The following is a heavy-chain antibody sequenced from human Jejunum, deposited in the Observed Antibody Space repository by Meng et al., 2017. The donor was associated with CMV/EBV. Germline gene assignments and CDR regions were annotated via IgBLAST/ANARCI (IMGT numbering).Heavy chain of an antibody. Sequence: SCVASGFIFSNYYVSWVRQAPGKGLGWVANINQDGSKIFYMDSVKGRFTISRDNAKNSLYLQMNSLRAEDTAVYYCARGSGFLIDAWGQGTLVTVSS. D-gene: IGHD3-3*01. CDR2: INQDGSKI. CDR3: ARGSGFLIDA. CDR1: GFIFSNYY. V-gene: IGHV3-7*01. J-gene: IGHJ5*02.